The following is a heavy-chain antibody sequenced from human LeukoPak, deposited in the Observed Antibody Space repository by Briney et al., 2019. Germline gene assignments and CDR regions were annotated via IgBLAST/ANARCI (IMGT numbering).Heavy chain of an antibody. V-gene: IGHV3-23*01. CDR1: GFTFSSYA. CDR2: ISGSGGST. D-gene: IGHD4-17*01. J-gene: IGHJ4*02. CDR3: ARTSGYGDYDLIREDYFDY. Sequence: GGSLRLSCAASGFTFSSYAMSWVRQAPGKGLEWVSAISGSGGSTYYADPVKGRFTISRDNSKNTLYLQMNSLRAEDTAVYYCARTSGYGDYDLIREDYFDYWGQGTLVTVSS.